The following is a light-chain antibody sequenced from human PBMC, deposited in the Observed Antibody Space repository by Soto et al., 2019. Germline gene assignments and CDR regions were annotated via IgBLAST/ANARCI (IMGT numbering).Light chain of an antibody. CDR3: QTWGTGIRV. J-gene: IGLJ3*02. Sequence: QSVLTQSPSASASLGASVKLTCTLSSGQSSNAIAWHQQQPEKGPRYLMKVNSDGSHSKGDGIPDRFSGSSSGAERYLTISSLQSEDEADYYCQTWGTGIRVFGGGTKLTVL. CDR1: SGQSSNA. V-gene: IGLV4-69*01. CDR2: VNSDGSH.